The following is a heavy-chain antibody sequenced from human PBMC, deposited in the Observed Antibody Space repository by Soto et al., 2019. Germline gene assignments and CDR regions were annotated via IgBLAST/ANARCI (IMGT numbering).Heavy chain of an antibody. CDR2: ISSNGSST. CDR1: GFTFSSYA. J-gene: IGHJ4*02. V-gene: IGHV3-64D*08. D-gene: IGHD3-10*01. CDR3: VKSGGGYADY. Sequence: PGGSLSLSCSASGFTFSSYAMHWVRQAPGKGLEYVSAISSNGSSTYYADYVKGRFTISRENSKYTLYLQMSSLRGEDTAVYYWVKSGGGYADYWGQGTLVTVSS.